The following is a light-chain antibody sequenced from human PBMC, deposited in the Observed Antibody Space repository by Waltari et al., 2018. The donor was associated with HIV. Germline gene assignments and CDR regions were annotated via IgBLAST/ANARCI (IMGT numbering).Light chain of an antibody. V-gene: IGLV1-44*01. CDR3: AAWDDSLNGVV. CDR1: SSNIGGTT. Sequence: QSVLTQPPSASGTPGQRVTISCSGRSSNIGGTTVNWFQQLPGTAPKLLIYTNNQRPSGVPDRFSGSKSGTSASLAISGLQSEDEADYYCAAWDDSLNGVVFGGGTKLTVL. CDR2: TNN. J-gene: IGLJ2*01.